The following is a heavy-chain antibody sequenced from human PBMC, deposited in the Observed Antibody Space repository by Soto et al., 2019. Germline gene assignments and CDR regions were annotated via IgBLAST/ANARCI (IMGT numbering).Heavy chain of an antibody. V-gene: IGHV3-23*01. CDR3: AKGRGYCMSTSCYVGSDY. Sequence: EVQLLESGGGLVQPGGSLRLSCAASGFTFSSYAMSWVRQAPGKGLEGVSVISGSGGSTYYADSVKGRFTISRDNSKNTLYLQMNSLRAEDTAVYYCAKGRGYCMSTSCYVGSDYWGQGTLVTVSS. D-gene: IGHD2-2*01. CDR1: GFTFSSYA. J-gene: IGHJ4*02. CDR2: ISGSGGST.